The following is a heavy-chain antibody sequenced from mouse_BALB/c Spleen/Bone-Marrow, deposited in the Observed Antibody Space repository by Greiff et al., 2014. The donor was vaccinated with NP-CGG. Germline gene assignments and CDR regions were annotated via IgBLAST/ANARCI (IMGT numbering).Heavy chain of an antibody. CDR1: GFTFSSFA. CDR2: ISSGSSSI. Sequence: EVQGVESGGGLVQLGGSRKLSCAASGFTFSSFAMHWVRQAPEKGLEWVAYISSGSSSIYYTDTVKGRFTISRDNPKSTLFLQMTSLRSEDTAIYYCTRWGYAGDYYAMDYWGQGTSVTVSS. J-gene: IGHJ4*01. D-gene: IGHD2-14*01. CDR3: TRWGYAGDYYAMDY. V-gene: IGHV5-17*02.